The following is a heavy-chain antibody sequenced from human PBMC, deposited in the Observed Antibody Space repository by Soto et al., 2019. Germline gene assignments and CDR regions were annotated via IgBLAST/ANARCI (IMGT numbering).Heavy chain of an antibody. V-gene: IGHV1-18*04. CDR2: ISTYNGHT. CDR1: GYTFTSHH. J-gene: IGHJ6*02. D-gene: IGHD2-2*01. Sequence: QPQLVQSGAEVKKPGASVKVSCKASGYTFTSHHISWVRQAPGQGLEWMGWISTYNGHTISAQKFQDRVTLTTDASTSTAYMELGTLRSDDTALYYCTTLVPPTLDRFSNMDVWGQGTTVTVSS. CDR3: TTLVPPTLDRFSNMDV.